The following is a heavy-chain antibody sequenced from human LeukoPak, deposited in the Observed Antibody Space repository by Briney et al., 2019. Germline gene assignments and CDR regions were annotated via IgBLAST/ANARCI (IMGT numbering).Heavy chain of an antibody. D-gene: IGHD3-10*02. CDR2: IGISTTYI. CDR3: AELGITMIGGV. Sequence: GGSLRLSCAASGFTFSSYNFNWVRQAPGRGLEWVSSIGISTTYIYYADSVTGRFTISRDNAKNSLYLQMNSLRAEDTAVYYCAELGITMIGGVWGKGTTVTISS. J-gene: IGHJ6*04. V-gene: IGHV3-21*01. CDR1: GFTFSSYN.